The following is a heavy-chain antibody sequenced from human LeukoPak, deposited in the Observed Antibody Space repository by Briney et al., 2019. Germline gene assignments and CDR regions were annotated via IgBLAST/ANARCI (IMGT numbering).Heavy chain of an antibody. CDR1: GGSISSCD. CDR2: IYTSGST. J-gene: IGHJ5*02. D-gene: IGHD6-19*01. V-gene: IGHV4-4*07. CDR3: ARGREYSSGWTNWFDP. Sequence: SETLSLTCTVSGGSISSCDWSWVRQPAGKGLEWIGRIYTSGSTNYNPSLKSRVTMSVDTSKNQFSLKLSSVTAADTAVYYCARGREYSSGWTNWFDPWGQGTLVTVSS.